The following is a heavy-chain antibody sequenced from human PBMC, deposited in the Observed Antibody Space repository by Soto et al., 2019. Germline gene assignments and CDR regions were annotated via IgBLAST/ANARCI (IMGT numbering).Heavy chain of an antibody. V-gene: IGHV3-53*01. CDR1: GFTVSSNY. J-gene: IGHJ4*02. D-gene: IGHD1-26*01. CDR2: IYSGGST. Sequence: PGGSLRLSCAACGFTVSSNYMSWVRQAPGKGLEWVSVIYSGGSTYYADSVKGRFTISRDNSKNTLYLQMNSLRAEDTAVYYCAREATGKYYFDYWGQGTLVTVSS. CDR3: AREATGKYYFDY.